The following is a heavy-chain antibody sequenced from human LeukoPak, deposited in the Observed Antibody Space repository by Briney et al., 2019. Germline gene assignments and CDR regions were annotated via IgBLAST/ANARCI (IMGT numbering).Heavy chain of an antibody. D-gene: IGHD4-17*01. CDR2: IRYDGSNK. Sequence: GGSLRLSCAASGFTFSSYAMSWVRQAPGKGLEWVAFIRYDGSNKYYADSVKGRFTISRDNSKNTLYLQMNSLRAEDTAVYYCAKDMDYGDGYFDYWGQGTLVTVSS. CDR3: AKDMDYGDGYFDY. J-gene: IGHJ4*02. CDR1: GFTFSSYA. V-gene: IGHV3-30*02.